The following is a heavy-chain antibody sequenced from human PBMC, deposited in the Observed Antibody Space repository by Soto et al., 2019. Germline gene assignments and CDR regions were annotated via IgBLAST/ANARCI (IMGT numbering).Heavy chain of an antibody. CDR2: ISYDGSNK. CDR3: ARDNYLPGEGAVAVRWFDP. J-gene: IGHJ5*02. CDR1: GFTFSSYA. V-gene: IGHV3-30-3*01. D-gene: IGHD6-19*01. Sequence: GGSLRLSCAASGFTFSSYAMHWVRQAPGKGLEWVAVISYDGSNKYYADSVKGRFTISRDNSKNTLYLQMNSLRAEDTAVYYCARDNYLPGEGAVAVRWFDPWGQGTLVTVSS.